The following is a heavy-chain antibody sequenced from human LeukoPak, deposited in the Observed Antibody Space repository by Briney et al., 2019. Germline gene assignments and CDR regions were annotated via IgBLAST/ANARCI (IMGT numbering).Heavy chain of an antibody. Sequence: GGSLTLSCAASGFTFSSYSMYWVRQAPGKGLEWVSYISSSSSNIYYADSVKGRFTISRDNSKHTLYLQTSSLRVEDTAVYHCAKLKESYFYMDVWGKGTTVSISS. CDR1: GFTFSSYS. V-gene: IGHV3-48*01. D-gene: IGHD3-10*01. CDR2: ISSSSSNI. J-gene: IGHJ6*03. CDR3: AKLKESYFYMDV.